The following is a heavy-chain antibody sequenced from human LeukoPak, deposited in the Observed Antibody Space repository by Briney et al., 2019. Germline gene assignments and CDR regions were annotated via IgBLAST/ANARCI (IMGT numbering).Heavy chain of an antibody. Sequence: SETLSLTCTVSGGSISSYYWSWIRQPPGKGLEWIGYIYYSGSTNYNPSLKSRVTISVDTSKNQFSLKLSSVTAADTAVYYCARVPLTAVWGAFDIWGQGTMVTVPS. CDR3: ARVPLTAVWGAFDI. J-gene: IGHJ3*02. D-gene: IGHD2-21*02. V-gene: IGHV4-59*01. CDR2: IYYSGST. CDR1: GGSISSYY.